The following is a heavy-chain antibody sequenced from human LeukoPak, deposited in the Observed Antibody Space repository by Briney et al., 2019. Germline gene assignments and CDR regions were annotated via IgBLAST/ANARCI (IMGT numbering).Heavy chain of an antibody. J-gene: IGHJ4*02. Sequence: GGSLRLSCAASGFTFSGSAMHWVRQASGKGLEWVGRIRSKANNYATTYAASVKGRFTISRDDSKNTAYLQMNSLKTGDTAVYYCTSGLSVLRSNNTPVDYWGQGTLVTVSS. CDR1: GFTFSGSA. CDR3: TSGLSVLRSNNTPVDY. CDR2: IRSKANNYAT. D-gene: IGHD4-17*01. V-gene: IGHV3-73*01.